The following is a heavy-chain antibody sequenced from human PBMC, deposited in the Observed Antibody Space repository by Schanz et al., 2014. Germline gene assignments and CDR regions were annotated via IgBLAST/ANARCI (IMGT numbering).Heavy chain of an antibody. CDR1: GFIFSNYG. Sequence: EGQLLESGGGLIQPGGSLRLSCAASGFIFSNYGMHWVRQAPGKGLEWVANIKQHGNEKYYVDSVKGRFTISRDNSKNTLYLQMNSLRAEDTAVYYCAKDPSHGDYDYYFDYWGQGTLVTVSS. V-gene: IGHV3-7*03. J-gene: IGHJ4*02. D-gene: IGHD3-22*01. CDR3: AKDPSHGDYDYYFDY. CDR2: IKQHGNEK.